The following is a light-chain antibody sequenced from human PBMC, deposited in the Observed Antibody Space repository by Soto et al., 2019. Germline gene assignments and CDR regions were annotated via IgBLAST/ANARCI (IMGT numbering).Light chain of an antibody. CDR2: GAS. Sequence: EIVLMQSPGTLSLSPGERATLSCRASQSFTGSYLAWYQQKPGQAPRLLIYGASSRATGIPDRFSGSGSGTDFTLTINRLEPEDSAVYFCQQYGSSPWTFGQGTKLEI. V-gene: IGKV3-20*01. J-gene: IGKJ1*01. CDR1: QSFTGSY. CDR3: QQYGSSPWT.